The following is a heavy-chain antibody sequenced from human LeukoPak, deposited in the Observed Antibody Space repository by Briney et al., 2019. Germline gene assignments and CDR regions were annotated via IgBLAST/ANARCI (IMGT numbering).Heavy chain of an antibody. J-gene: IGHJ5*02. D-gene: IGHD2-2*01. CDR3: ARGYCSSTSCSNWFDP. V-gene: IGHV1-8*01. CDR2: MNPNSGNT. CDR1: GYTFTSYD. Sequence: ASVKVSCKASGYTFTSYDINWVRQATGQGREWMGWMNPNSGNTGYAQKFQGRVTMTRNTSISTAYMELSSLRSEDTAVYYCARGYCSSTSCSNWFDPWGQGTLVTVSS.